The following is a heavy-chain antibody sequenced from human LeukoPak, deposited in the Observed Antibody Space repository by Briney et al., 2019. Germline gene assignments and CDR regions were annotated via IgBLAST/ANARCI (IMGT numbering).Heavy chain of an antibody. CDR1: GGSFSGYY. Sequence: SETLSLTCAVYGGSFSGYYWSWIRQPPGKGLEWIGEINHSGSTNYNPSLKSRVTISVDTSKNQFSLKLSSVTAADTAVYYCARGQYSYGPWGQGTLVTVFS. D-gene: IGHD5-18*01. CDR3: ARGQYSYGP. V-gene: IGHV4-34*01. J-gene: IGHJ5*02. CDR2: INHSGST.